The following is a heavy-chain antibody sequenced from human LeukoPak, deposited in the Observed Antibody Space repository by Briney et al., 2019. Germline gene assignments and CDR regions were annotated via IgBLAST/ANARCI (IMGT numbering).Heavy chain of an antibody. D-gene: IGHD3-10*01. Sequence: GGSLRLSCAASGFTFSSFAMSWVRQAPGKWLEWVSGISDSGGYTYYADSVKGRFTISRDNSKNTLYLHMNSLRAEDTAVYYCAKLGNFASGSYSDWGQGTLVTVSS. V-gene: IGHV3-23*01. CDR3: AKLGNFASGSYSD. J-gene: IGHJ4*02. CDR2: ISDSGGYT. CDR1: GFTFSSFA.